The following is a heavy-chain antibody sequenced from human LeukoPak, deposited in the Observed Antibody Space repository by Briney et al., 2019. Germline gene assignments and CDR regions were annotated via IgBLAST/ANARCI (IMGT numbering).Heavy chain of an antibody. D-gene: IGHD3-16*01. CDR2: ISYSGSAT. CDR3: ARRNGTVGGVFDV. J-gene: IGHJ6*03. V-gene: IGHV3-48*03. CDR1: GFTFSSYE. Sequence: GGSLRLSCTASGFTFSSYEMNWVRQAPGKGLEWVSYISYSGSATTYGDSVKGRFTIFRDNTKNSFYLQMDSLRAEDTAVYYCARRNGTVGGVFDVGGKGPTVPVPS.